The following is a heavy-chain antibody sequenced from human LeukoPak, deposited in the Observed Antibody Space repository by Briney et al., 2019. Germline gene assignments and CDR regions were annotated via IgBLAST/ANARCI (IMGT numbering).Heavy chain of an antibody. CDR2: IYYSGST. D-gene: IGHD3-22*01. V-gene: IGHV4-39*01. J-gene: IGHJ4*02. CDR1: GGSITNYIYH. CDR3: ARGRGYSDSSSYYFDY. Sequence: ASETLSLTCFVSGGSITNYIYHWAWIRQPPGKGLECIGTIYYSGSTSYNPSLKSRVTISADTSKNQFSLKLSSVTAADTAVYYCARGRGYSDSSSYYFDYWGQGTLVTVS.